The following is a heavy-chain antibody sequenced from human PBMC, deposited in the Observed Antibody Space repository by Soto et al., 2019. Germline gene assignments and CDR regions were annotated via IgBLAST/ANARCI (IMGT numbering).Heavy chain of an antibody. CDR2: IRSKVRNYAT. Sequence: EVQLVESGGGLVQPGGSLRLSCGASGFSFSESAMHWVRQASGKGLEWVGRIRSKVRNYATAYAESVKGRFTISRDDSKNTAYLQMNSLKTEDTAVFYCTRHLSDCWGQGTLLTVSS. V-gene: IGHV3-73*01. CDR1: GFSFSESA. CDR3: TRHLSDC. J-gene: IGHJ4*02. D-gene: IGHD3-16*02.